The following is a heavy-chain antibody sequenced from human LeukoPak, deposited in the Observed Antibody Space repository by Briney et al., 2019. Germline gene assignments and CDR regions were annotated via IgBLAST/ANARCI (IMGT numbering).Heavy chain of an antibody. CDR2: ITPDGRST. D-gene: IGHD2-21*01. V-gene: IGHV3-74*01. CDR1: GFTFSSYW. CDR3: ARGPLSGGAIQFDY. J-gene: IGHJ4*02. Sequence: QPGGSLRPSCAASGFTFSSYWMHWVRQAPGKGLVWVSRITPDGRSTSHADSVKGRFTISRDNARNTLYLQMNSLRAEDTAVYYCARGPLSGGAIQFDYWGQGTLVTVSS.